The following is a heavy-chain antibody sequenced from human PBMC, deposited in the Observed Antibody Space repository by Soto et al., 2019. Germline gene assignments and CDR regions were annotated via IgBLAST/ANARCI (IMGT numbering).Heavy chain of an antibody. D-gene: IGHD4-17*01. CDR3: ARGTVRDHDFGDH. Sequence: EVQLVESGGDLVQPGGSLRLSCVASGFTFSSYWMHWVRQVPGKGLVWVSRISSDGSSTSYADSVRGRFIISRDNAKNTLYLQVNSLRVDDTAVYYCARGTVRDHDFGDHWGQETLVAVSS. V-gene: IGHV3-74*01. CDR1: GFTFSSYW. J-gene: IGHJ4*02. CDR2: ISSDGSST.